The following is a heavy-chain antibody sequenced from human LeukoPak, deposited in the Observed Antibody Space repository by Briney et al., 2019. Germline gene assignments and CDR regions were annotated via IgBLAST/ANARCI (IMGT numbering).Heavy chain of an antibody. V-gene: IGHV3-30*18. CDR2: ISYDGSNK. CDR3: AKEGRWLQFNYFDY. CDR1: GFTVSTNY. J-gene: IGHJ4*02. D-gene: IGHD5-24*01. Sequence: GGSLRLSCAASGFTVSTNYMSWVRQAPGKGLEWVAVISYDGSNKYYADSVKGRFTISRDNSKNTLYLQMNSLRAEDTAVYYCAKEGRWLQFNYFDYWGQGTLVTVSS.